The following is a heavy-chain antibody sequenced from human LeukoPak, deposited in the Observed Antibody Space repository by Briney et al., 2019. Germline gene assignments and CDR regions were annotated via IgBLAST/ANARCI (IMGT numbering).Heavy chain of an antibody. V-gene: IGHV4-4*02. D-gene: IGHD6-19*01. CDR1: GGSISSSNW. CDR3: ARSPSPIAVAGGDY. J-gene: IGHJ4*02. CDR2: IYHSGST. Sequence: PSQTLSLTCAVSGGSISSSNWWSWVRQPPGKGLEWIGEIYHSGSTNYNPSLKSRVTISVDTSKNQFSLKLSSVTAADTAVYYCARSPSPIAVAGGDYWGQGTLVTVSS.